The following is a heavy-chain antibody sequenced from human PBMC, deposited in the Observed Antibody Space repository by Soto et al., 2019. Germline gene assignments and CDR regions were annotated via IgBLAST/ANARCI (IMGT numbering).Heavy chain of an antibody. CDR2: FCWNDDK. J-gene: IGHJ5*02. CDR3: AHGIDFWSGSFMGWFDL. Sequence: SGPTLVNPTQTLTLTCTSSGFSLSRNEVGVGVGWIRQPPGKALEWLALFCWNDDKFYKSSLKNRLSITKDTSKNQVVLTMANMEPVDTATYYCAHGIDFWSGSFMGWFDLWGQ. D-gene: IGHD3-3*01. V-gene: IGHV2-5*01. CDR1: GFSLSRNEVG.